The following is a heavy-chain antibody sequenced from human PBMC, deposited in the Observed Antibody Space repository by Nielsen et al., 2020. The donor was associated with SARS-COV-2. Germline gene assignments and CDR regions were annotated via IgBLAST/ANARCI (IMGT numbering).Heavy chain of an antibody. CDR1: GFTFSGYY. J-gene: IGHJ6*02. CDR2: ISSSGSTI. V-gene: IGHV3-11*01. D-gene: IGHD6-6*01. Sequence: GESLKISCAASGFTFSGYYMSWIRQAPGKGLEWVSYISSSGSTIYYADSVKGRFTISRDNAKNSLYLQMNSLRAEDTAVYYCAKNLIAARRMGYYYGMDVWGQGTTVTVSS. CDR3: AKNLIAARRMGYYYGMDV.